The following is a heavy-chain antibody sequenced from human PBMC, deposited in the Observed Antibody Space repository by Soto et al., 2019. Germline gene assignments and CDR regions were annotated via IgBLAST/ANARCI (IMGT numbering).Heavy chain of an antibody. Sequence: EVQLLESGGGLVQPGASLRLSCAASGFTFSSYAMSWVRQAPGKGLEWVSVISGSDDSTYYADSVKGRFTISRDNSKNTLYLKMNSLRGEDTAVYYCAKRSSSSTFDYWGQGTLVTVSS. D-gene: IGHD6-6*01. V-gene: IGHV3-23*01. CDR2: ISGSDDST. CDR3: AKRSSSSTFDY. J-gene: IGHJ4*02. CDR1: GFTFSSYA.